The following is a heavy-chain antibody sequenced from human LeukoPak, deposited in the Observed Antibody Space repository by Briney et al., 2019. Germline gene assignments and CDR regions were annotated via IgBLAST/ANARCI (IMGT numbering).Heavy chain of an antibody. CDR1: GGTFSSYA. Sequence: SVKVSCKASGGTFSSYAISWVRQAPGQGLEWMGGIIPIFGTANYAQKFQGRVTITADESTSTAYMELSSLRSEGTAVYYCARELFTFYYYYGMDVWGQGTTVTVSS. CDR2: IIPIFGTA. V-gene: IGHV1-69*13. CDR3: ARELFTFYYYYGMDV. J-gene: IGHJ6*02. D-gene: IGHD2-21*01.